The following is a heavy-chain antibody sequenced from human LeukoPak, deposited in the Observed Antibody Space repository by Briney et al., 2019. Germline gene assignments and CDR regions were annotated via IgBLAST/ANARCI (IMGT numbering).Heavy chain of an antibody. J-gene: IGHJ4*02. Sequence: SGGSLRLSCAATGLAVTTEWMHWVRQAPGKGLVWVSGVNRDGSIRNYADSVKGRFTISRDDAKKTLYLQMNSLRAEDTAVYYCARGHRTNSGSYLRFATQLDYWGQGTLVTVSS. V-gene: IGHV3-74*01. CDR3: ARGHRTNSGSYLRFATQLDY. D-gene: IGHD1-26*01. CDR2: VNRDGSIR. CDR1: GLAVTTEW.